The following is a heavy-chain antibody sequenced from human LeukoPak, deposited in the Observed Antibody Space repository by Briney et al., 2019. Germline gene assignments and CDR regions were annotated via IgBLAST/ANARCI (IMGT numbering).Heavy chain of an antibody. CDR1: GGTFSSYA. Sequence: GASVKVSCTASGGTFSSYAISWVRQAPGQGLEWMGGIIPIFGTANYAQKFQGRVTITADKSTSTAYMELSSLRSEDTAVYYCAREMLPPFIAAAGALSWFDPWGQGTLVTVSS. CDR2: IIPIFGTA. CDR3: AREMLPPFIAAAGALSWFDP. V-gene: IGHV1-69*06. D-gene: IGHD6-13*01. J-gene: IGHJ5*02.